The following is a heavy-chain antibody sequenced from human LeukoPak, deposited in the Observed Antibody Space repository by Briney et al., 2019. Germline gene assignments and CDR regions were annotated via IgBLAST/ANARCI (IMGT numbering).Heavy chain of an antibody. D-gene: IGHD5-12*01. J-gene: IGHJ6*02. Sequence: LRLSCAASGFTFSSYAMSWVRQAPGKGLEWIGYIYYSGSTYYNPSLKSRVTISVDTSKNQFSLKLSSVTAADTAVYYCARVRRGYSGFYYYYGMDVWGQGTTVTVSS. CDR3: ARVRRGYSGFYYYYGMDV. CDR1: GFTFSSYA. CDR2: IYYSGST. V-gene: IGHV4-31*02.